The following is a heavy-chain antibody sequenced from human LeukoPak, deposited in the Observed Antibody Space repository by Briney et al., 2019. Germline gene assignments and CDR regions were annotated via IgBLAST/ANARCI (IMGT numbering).Heavy chain of an antibody. CDR1: AYTSPNYG. CDR2: IRTYNGNT. Sequence: GASVKVSCKASAYTSPNYGITWVRQAPGRGLEWMGWIRTYNGNTQYAQKFQGRVTMTTDTPTKTVYMELRSLRFNDTAVYYCALPAKGAYFYYYMEVWGKGTTVTVSS. CDR3: ALPAKGAYFYYYMEV. V-gene: IGHV1-18*01. D-gene: IGHD2-2*01. J-gene: IGHJ6*03.